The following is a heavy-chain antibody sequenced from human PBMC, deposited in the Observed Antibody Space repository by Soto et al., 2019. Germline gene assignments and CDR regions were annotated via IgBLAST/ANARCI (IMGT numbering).Heavy chain of an antibody. V-gene: IGHV3-23*01. CDR1: GFSFSSYT. CDR2: INNNSGRK. J-gene: IGHJ4*02. D-gene: IGHD3-22*01. CDR3: AKDGDYEYFDY. Sequence: PGGSLRLSCAASGFSFSSYTMNWVRQAPGKGLEWVSSINNNSGRKYYADSVKGRFTISRDNSKNALFLQMNSLKAEDTAVYFCAKDGDYEYFDYWGQGTQVTVSS.